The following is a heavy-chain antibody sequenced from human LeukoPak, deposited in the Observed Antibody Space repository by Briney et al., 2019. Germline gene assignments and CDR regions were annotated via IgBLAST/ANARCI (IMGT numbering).Heavy chain of an antibody. CDR3: ANVQGYFDY. CDR2: ISANGGTT. J-gene: IGHJ4*02. Sequence: PGGSLRLSCAASGFTFTSFGMSWVRQAPGKGLEWVSVISANGGTTYYQDSVKGRFTISRDNFKNTLYLQLNSLRGEDTAVYYCANVQGYFDYWGQGTLVTVSS. CDR1: GFTFTSFG. V-gene: IGHV3-23*01.